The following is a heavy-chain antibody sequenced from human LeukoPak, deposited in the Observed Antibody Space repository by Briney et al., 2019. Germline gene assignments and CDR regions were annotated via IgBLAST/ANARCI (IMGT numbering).Heavy chain of an antibody. D-gene: IGHD2-15*01. J-gene: IGHJ4*02. V-gene: IGHV3-48*01. CDR3: AREEVVVAATPYYFDY. CDR1: GFTFSSYS. Sequence: GGSLRLSCAASGFTFSSYSMNWVRQAPGKGLEWVSYISSSSSTIYYADSVKGRFTISRDNAKNSLYLQMNSLRSEDTAVYYCAREEVVVAATPYYFDYWGQGTLVTVSS. CDR2: ISSSSSTI.